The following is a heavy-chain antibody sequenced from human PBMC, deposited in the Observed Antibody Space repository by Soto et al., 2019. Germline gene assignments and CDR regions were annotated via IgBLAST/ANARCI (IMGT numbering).Heavy chain of an antibody. V-gene: IGHV2-5*01. CDR2: IYSNHDK. J-gene: IGHJ3*02. D-gene: IGHD2-21*02. CDR1: WFSLTSSGVG. Sequence: QSTLKESGPTLVQPTQALTLTCTFSWFSLTSSGVGVEWVRQPPGKALEWLALIYSNHDKRYSPSVKSRLTIPHDTSKNRVPLTMSNSEPVHTATYYCSDRLADCKNSIWGQGPMVTVAA. CDR3: SDRLADCKNSI.